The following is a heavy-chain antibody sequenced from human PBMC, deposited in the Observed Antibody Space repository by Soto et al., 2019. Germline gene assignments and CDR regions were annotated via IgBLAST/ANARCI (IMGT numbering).Heavy chain of an antibody. V-gene: IGHV4-4*02. D-gene: IGHD5-12*01. Sequence: QVQLQESGPGLVKPSGTLSLTCAVSSGSITSSNWWSWVRQPPGKGLEWIGEVSHTGNTNYIPSLKRRVTRSVDKSRNQFSLRLSSVTAADAAVYYCARNRYGRYDFDYWGQGTLVTVSS. CDR2: VSHTGNT. J-gene: IGHJ4*02. CDR1: SGSITSSNW. CDR3: ARNRYGRYDFDY.